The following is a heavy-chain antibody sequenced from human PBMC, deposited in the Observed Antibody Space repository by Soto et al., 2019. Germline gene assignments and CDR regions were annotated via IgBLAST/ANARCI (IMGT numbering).Heavy chain of an antibody. V-gene: IGHV3-7*05. CDR1: GFSFSDYW. Sequence: GGSLRLSCAASGFSFSDYWMAWVRQAPGKGLEWVANIDQGGGEKHYVDSVQGRFTISRDNAKNSLYLQMNSLRAEDTAVYYCAKGNSWSPALVLDIWGQGTMVTVSS. CDR3: AKGNSWSPALVLDI. J-gene: IGHJ3*02. D-gene: IGHD1-7*01. CDR2: IDQGGGEK.